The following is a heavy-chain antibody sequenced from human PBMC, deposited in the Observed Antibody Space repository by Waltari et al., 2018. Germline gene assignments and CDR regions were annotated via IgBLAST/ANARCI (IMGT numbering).Heavy chain of an antibody. CDR1: GGSISSGSYY. J-gene: IGHJ4*02. CDR2: IYTSGST. CDR3: ASEYYDFWSGYYTGYFDY. Sequence: QVQLQESGPGLVKPSQTLSLTCTVSGGSISSGSYYRTWIRRPARRGLEWIGRIYTSGSTNYNPSLKSRVTISVDTSKNQFSLKLSSVTAADTAVYYCASEYYDFWSGYYTGYFDYWGQGTLVTVSS. D-gene: IGHD3-3*01. V-gene: IGHV4-61*02.